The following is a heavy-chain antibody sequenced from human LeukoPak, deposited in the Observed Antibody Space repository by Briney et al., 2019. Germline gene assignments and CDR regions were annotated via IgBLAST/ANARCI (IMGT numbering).Heavy chain of an antibody. CDR3: ARTKIRGYFDWLLDYYFDY. V-gene: IGHV4-34*01. CDR1: GGSFSGYY. J-gene: IGHJ4*02. D-gene: IGHD3-9*01. Sequence: SETLSLTCAVYGGSFSGYYWSWIRQPPGKGLEWIGEINHSGSTNYNPSLKSRVTISVDTSKNQFSLKLSSVTAADTAVYYCARTKIRGYFDWLLDYYFDYWGQGTLVTVSS. CDR2: INHSGST.